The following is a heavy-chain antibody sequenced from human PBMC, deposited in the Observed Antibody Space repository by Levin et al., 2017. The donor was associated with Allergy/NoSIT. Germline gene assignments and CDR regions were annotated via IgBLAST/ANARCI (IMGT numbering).Heavy chain of an antibody. V-gene: IGHV1-69*01. CDR3: ARGGDYGVLYGMDG. D-gene: IGHD4-17*01. Sequence: WGRQAPGQGLEWMGGIIPIFGTANYAQKFQGRVTITADESTSTAYMELSSLRSEDTAVYYCARGGDYGVLYGMDGWGQGTTVTVSS. J-gene: IGHJ6*02. CDR2: IIPIFGTA.